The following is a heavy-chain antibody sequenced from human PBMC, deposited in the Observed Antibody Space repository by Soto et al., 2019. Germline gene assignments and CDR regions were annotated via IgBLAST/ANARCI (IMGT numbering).Heavy chain of an antibody. CDR1: GYTFTSYD. V-gene: IGHV1-8*01. Sequence: QVQLVQSGAEVKKPGASVKVSCNASGYTFTSYDINWVRQATGQGLEWMGWMTPHSGNTGYAQKFQGRVTMTRNNSISTAYMELSSLRSENTAVYYCEREYSSGWSKDWGQGTLVTVSS. CDR2: MTPHSGNT. CDR3: EREYSSGWSKD. D-gene: IGHD6-19*01. J-gene: IGHJ4*02.